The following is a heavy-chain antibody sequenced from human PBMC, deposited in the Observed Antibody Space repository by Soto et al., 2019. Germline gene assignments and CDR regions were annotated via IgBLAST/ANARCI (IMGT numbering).Heavy chain of an antibody. CDR2: ISGGGLST. CDR1: GLTFSNYA. CDR3: AITPNCGRDCSADSYWFFDL. D-gene: IGHD2-21*02. J-gene: IGHJ2*01. V-gene: IGHV3-23*01. Sequence: EVQLLESGGNLVQPGGSLRLSCAASGLTFSNYAMSWVRQAPGKGLGWVPAISGGGLSTYYADSVKGRFTISRDNSRNTWFLQMSALRAEDTAVYYCAITPNCGRDCSADSYWFFDLWGRGTLVTVSS.